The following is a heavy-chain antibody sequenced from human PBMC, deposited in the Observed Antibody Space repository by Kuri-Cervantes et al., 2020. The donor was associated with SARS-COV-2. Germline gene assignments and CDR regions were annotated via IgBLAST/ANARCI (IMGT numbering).Heavy chain of an antibody. CDR2: ISSSSSYI. D-gene: IGHD3-3*01. Sequence: GESLKIYCAASGFTFSSYSMNWVRQAPGKGLEWVSSISSSSSYIYYADSVKGRFTISRDNAKNSLYLQMNSLRAEDTAVYYCARGRDFWSGYQDSYYYYYYMDVWGKGTTVTVSS. CDR3: ARGRDFWSGYQDSYYYYYYMDV. J-gene: IGHJ6*03. V-gene: IGHV3-21*01. CDR1: GFTFSSYS.